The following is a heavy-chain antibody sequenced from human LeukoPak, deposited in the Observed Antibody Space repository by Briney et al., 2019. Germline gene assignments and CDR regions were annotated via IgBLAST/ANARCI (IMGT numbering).Heavy chain of an antibody. V-gene: IGHV3-64*01. D-gene: IGHD5-24*01. J-gene: IGHJ4*02. CDR2: ISSNGDST. CDR3: VRDSGGDAYNDYFDS. CDR1: GFSFNTYA. Sequence: PGGSLRLSCAASGFSFNTYAMHWARQAPGKGLGYVSAISSNGDSTYYANSVKGRFTISRDNSKKTLFLQMGSLRAEDMAVYYCVRDSGGDAYNDYFDSWGQGTLVTVSS.